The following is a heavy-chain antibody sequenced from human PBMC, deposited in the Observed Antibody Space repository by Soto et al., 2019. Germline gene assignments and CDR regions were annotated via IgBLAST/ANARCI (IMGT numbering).Heavy chain of an antibody. CDR2: ISYDGSNK. CDR3: AKVYGDYGVDY. CDR1: RFTFSSYG. V-gene: IGHV3-30*18. J-gene: IGHJ4*02. Sequence: RSLRLSCAASRFTFSSYGMHWVRQAPGKGLEWVAVISYDGSNKYYADSVKGRFTISRDNSKNTLYLQMNSLRAEDTAVYYCAKVYGDYGVDYWGQGTLVTVS. D-gene: IGHD4-17*01.